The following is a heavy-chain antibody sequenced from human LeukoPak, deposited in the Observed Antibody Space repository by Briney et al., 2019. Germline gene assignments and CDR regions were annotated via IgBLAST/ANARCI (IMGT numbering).Heavy chain of an antibody. CDR2: INPNSGGT. CDR1: GYTFTGYY. CDR3: ARDRNRIAARPYYFDY. V-gene: IGHV1-2*02. J-gene: IGHJ4*02. Sequence: GASVKGSCKASGYTFTGYYMHWVRQAPGQGLEWMGWINPNSGGTNYAQKFQGRVTMTRDTSISTAYMELSRLRPDDTAVYYCARDRNRIAARPYYFDYWGQGTLVTVSS. D-gene: IGHD6-6*01.